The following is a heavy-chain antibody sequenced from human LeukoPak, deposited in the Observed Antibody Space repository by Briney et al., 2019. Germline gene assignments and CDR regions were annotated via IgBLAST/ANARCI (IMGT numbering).Heavy chain of an antibody. V-gene: IGHV3-21*01. CDR3: ARGNWNALDY. CDR2: ISSSSSYI. Sequence: PGGSLRLSCAASGFTFSSYSMSWVRQAPGKGLEWVSSISSSSSYIYYADSVKGRFTISRDNAKNSLYLQMNSLRAEDTAVYYCARGNWNALDYWGQGTLVTVSS. D-gene: IGHD1-20*01. CDR1: GFTFSSYS. J-gene: IGHJ4*02.